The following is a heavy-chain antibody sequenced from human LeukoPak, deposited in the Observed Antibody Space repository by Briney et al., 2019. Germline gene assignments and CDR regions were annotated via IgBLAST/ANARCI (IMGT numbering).Heavy chain of an antibody. V-gene: IGHV4-59*08. D-gene: IGHD5-24*01. Sequence: SETLSLTCTVSGGSISSYYWSWIRQPPGKGLEWIGYIYYSGSTNYNPSLKSRVTISVDTSKNQFSLKLSSVTAAETAVYYCARGRDGYNFLNRGEYYYFDYWGQGTLVTVSS. CDR3: ARGRDGYNFLNRGEYYYFDY. J-gene: IGHJ4*02. CDR1: GGSISSYY. CDR2: IYYSGST.